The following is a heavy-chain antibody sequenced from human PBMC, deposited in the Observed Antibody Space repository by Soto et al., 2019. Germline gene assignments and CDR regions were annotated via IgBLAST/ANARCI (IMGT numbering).Heavy chain of an antibody. CDR1: GGSISSYY. Sequence: QVQLQESGPGLVKPSETLSLTGTVSGGSISSYYWTWIRQPPGKGLEWIGYIYYSGSTNYNPSLKSRVTLSVDTSKNQFSLKLSSVTAADTAGYYCARGSRGWFDYWGQGTLVPVSS. CDR2: IYYSGST. D-gene: IGHD6-19*01. V-gene: IGHV4-59*08. CDR3: ARGSRGWFDY. J-gene: IGHJ4*02.